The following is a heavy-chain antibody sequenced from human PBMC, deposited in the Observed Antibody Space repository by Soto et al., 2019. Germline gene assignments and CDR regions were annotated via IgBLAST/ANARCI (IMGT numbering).Heavy chain of an antibody. D-gene: IGHD2-2*01. CDR3: ARRGRDQPVGYYFDY. J-gene: IGHJ4*02. V-gene: IGHV1-46*01. CDR2: INPTGGGT. CDR1: GYTFTDYY. Sequence: QVQLVQSGAEVKKPGASVKVSCKASGYTFTDYYMHWVRQAPGQGLEWMGFINPTGGGTTYAQKFQGRVNTTRDTSTRTVFMELSSLSSEHTAVYFCARRGRDQPVGYYFDYWGQGTLVTVSS.